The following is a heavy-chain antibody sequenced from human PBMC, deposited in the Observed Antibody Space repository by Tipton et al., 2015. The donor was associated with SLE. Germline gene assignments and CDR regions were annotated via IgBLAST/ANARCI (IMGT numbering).Heavy chain of an antibody. Sequence: SLRLSCAASGFTFRDYWMSWVRQAPGKGLEWVANIKYDGGEKYHLHSVAGRFTISRDNARNSLFLQMNSLRADDTAVYFCGRERPGGATARDSWGQGTPVTVSS. D-gene: IGHD3-16*01. CDR3: GRERPGGATARDS. CDR2: IKYDGGEK. CDR1: GFTFRDYW. J-gene: IGHJ4*02. V-gene: IGHV3-7*01.